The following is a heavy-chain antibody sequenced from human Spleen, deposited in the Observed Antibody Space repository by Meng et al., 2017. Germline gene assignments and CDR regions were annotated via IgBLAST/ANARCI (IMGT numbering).Heavy chain of an antibody. J-gene: IGHJ6*02. CDR2: IDGGGTT. V-gene: IGHV3-53*01. D-gene: IGHD3-10*01. CDR3: QVLPNKYGQDD. Sequence: GESLKISCAASGFTFHDYAMHWVRQAPGKGLEWVSVIDGGGTTYYADSVKGRFTISRDTYKNTVYLKMNSLRDEETAVYSSQVLPNKYGQDDWGQGTTVTVSS. CDR1: GFTFHDYA.